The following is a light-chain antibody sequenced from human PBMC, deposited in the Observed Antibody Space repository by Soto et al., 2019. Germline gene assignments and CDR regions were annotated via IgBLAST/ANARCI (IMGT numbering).Light chain of an antibody. Sequence: QSALTQPPSASGSPGQSVTISCTGTSSDVGDYNYVSWYQQHPGKAPKLIIYEVSKRPSGVPDRFSGSKSGNTASLTVSGLQAEDEADYSCSSYAVSNSLVFGGGTKLTVL. J-gene: IGLJ2*01. CDR1: SSDVGDYNY. V-gene: IGLV2-8*01. CDR3: SSYAVSNSLV. CDR2: EVS.